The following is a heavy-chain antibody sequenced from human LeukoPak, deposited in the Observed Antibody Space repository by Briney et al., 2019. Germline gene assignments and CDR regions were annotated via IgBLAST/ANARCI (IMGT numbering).Heavy chain of an antibody. CDR1: GFTFSSYW. D-gene: IGHD3-3*01. J-gene: IGHJ4*02. V-gene: IGHV3-74*01. CDR3: ARANPDFHTIDY. CDR2: INSDGSST. Sequence: PGGSLRLSCAASGFTFSSYWMHWVRQAPGKGLVWVSRINSDGSSTSYADSVKGRFTISRDNAKNTLYLQMNSLRAEDTAVYYCARANPDFHTIDYWGQGTLVTVSS.